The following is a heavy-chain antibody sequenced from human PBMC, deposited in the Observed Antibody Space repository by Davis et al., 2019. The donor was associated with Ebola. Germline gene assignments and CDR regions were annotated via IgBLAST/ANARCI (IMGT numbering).Heavy chain of an antibody. CDR3: ARADNWNYVSYYYGMDV. Sequence: ASVKVSCKASGYTFTSYDINWVRQAPGQGLEWMGIINPSGGSTSYAQKFQGRVTMTRDTSTSTVYMELSSLRSEDTAVYYCARADNWNYVSYYYGMDVWGQGTTVTVSS. CDR1: GYTFTSYD. J-gene: IGHJ6*02. D-gene: IGHD1-7*01. V-gene: IGHV1-46*01. CDR2: INPSGGST.